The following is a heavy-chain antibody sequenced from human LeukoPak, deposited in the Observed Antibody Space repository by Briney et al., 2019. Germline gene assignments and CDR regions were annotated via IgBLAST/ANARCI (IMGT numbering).Heavy chain of an antibody. Sequence: SQTLSLTCTVSGGSISSGGYYWSWIRQHPGKGLEWIGYIYYSGSTYYNPSLKSRVTISVDTSKNQFSLKLSSVTAADTAVYYCARSIMTTVIRFHYYYYGMDVWGQGTTVTVSS. CDR1: GGSISSGGYY. V-gene: IGHV4-31*03. CDR2: IYYSGST. D-gene: IGHD4-11*01. CDR3: ARSIMTTVIRFHYYYYGMDV. J-gene: IGHJ6*02.